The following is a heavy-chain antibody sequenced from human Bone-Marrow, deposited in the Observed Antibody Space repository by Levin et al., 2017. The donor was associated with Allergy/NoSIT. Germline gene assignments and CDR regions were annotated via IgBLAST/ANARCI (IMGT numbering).Heavy chain of an antibody. CDR2: ISAYNGNT. CDR3: ASGSYGSGWYPQLYDY. D-gene: IGHD6-19*01. V-gene: IGHV1-18*01. CDR1: GYTFTSYG. J-gene: IGHJ4*02. Sequence: PKASVKVSCKASGYTFTSYGISWVRQAPGQGLEWMGWISAYNGNTNYAQKLQGRVTMTTDTSTSTAYMELRSLRSDDTAVYYCASGSYGSGWYPQLYDYWGQGTLVTVSS.